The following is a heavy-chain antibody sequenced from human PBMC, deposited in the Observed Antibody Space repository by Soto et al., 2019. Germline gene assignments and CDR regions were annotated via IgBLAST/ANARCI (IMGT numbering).Heavy chain of an antibody. CDR1: AFTVSSNY. J-gene: IGHJ6*02. CDR2: IYSGGST. CDR3: GSTNYNPSLKSRVTISVDTSKNQFSLKLSSVTAADTAVYYRARGGRTYYYDSSGYYLSGYYGMDV. Sequence: GGSLRLSCAASAFTVSSNYMSWVRQAPGKGLEWVSVIYSGGSTYYADSVKGRFTISKQTSKNTLYLQMNSIRAEATAFYYSGSTNYNPSLKSRVTISVDTSKNQFSLKLSSVTAADTAVYYRARGGRTYYYDSSGYYLSGYYGMDVWGQGTTVTVSS. D-gene: IGHD3-10*01. V-gene: IGHV3-53*01.